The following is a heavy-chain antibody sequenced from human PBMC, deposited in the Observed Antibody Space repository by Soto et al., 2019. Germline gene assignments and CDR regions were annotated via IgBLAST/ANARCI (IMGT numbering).Heavy chain of an antibody. Sequence: QVQLQESGPGLVKPSQTLSLTCTVSGGSVSGGVYYWNWIRQHPEKGLEWIGYIYYSGSTYYNPSPRCRGSIPADSSTNQCSLQPSPVTAPDAAVYSWARTPVARAGYPPHWGQGTKVIVSS. V-gene: IGHV4-31*03. D-gene: IGHD6-19*01. CDR3: ARTPVARAGYPPH. CDR2: IYYSGST. J-gene: IGHJ1*01. CDR1: GGSVSGGVYY.